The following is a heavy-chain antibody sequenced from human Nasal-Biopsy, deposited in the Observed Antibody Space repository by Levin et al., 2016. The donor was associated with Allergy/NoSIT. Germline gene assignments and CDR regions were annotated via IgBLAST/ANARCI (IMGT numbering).Heavy chain of an antibody. J-gene: IGHJ4*02. CDR2: IRPYSTYI. Sequence: GESLKISCAASGFTFSDYTMAWVRQTPGKGLEWVSSIRPYSTYIYYADSLRGRFTISRDNAGNSLFLQMDSLRADDTGVYYCTREVDRAGYYPDSWGQGTLVTVSS. CDR3: TREVDRAGYYPDS. D-gene: IGHD6-13*01. CDR1: GFTFSDYT. V-gene: IGHV3-21*01.